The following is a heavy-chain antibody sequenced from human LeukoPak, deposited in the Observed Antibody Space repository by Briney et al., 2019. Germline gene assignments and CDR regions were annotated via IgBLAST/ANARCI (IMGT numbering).Heavy chain of an antibody. CDR2: INHSGST. CDR3: ARDKENAFDI. J-gene: IGHJ3*02. Sequence: NTSETLSLTCAVYGGSFSGYYWSWIRQPPGKGLEWIGEINHSGSTNYNPSLKSRVTISVDTSKNQFSLKLSSVTAADTAVYYCARDKENAFDIWGQGSMVTVSS. V-gene: IGHV4-34*01. CDR1: GGSFSGYY.